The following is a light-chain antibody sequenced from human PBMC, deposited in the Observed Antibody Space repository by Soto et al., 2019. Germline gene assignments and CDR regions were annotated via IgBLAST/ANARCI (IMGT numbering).Light chain of an antibody. Sequence: QSALTQPASVSGSPGQSITISCTGTSSDVGGYNYVSWYQQHPAKVPKLMIYHVSNRPSGVSDRFSGSKSGNTASLTISGLQAEDEGDYYCYSYTTSSTYGFGTGTKVTVL. CDR3: YSYTTSSTYG. J-gene: IGLJ1*01. CDR2: HVS. V-gene: IGLV2-14*01. CDR1: SSDVGGYNY.